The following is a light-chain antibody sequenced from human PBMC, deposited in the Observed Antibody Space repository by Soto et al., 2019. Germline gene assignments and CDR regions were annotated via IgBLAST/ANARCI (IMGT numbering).Light chain of an antibody. CDR3: VSFAGGTYV. CDR2: DVN. Sequence: QSALTQPRSVSGSPGQSVTISCTGTSSDVGGYNYASWYQQHPGKAPKLMIYDVNRRPPGVPDRFFGSKSGNTASLTVSGLQAEDEADYYCVSFAGGTYVFGTGTKLTVL. J-gene: IGLJ1*01. CDR1: SSDVGGYNY. V-gene: IGLV2-11*01.